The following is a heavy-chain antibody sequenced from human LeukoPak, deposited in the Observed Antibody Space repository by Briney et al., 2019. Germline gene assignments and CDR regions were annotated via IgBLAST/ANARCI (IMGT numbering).Heavy chain of an antibody. CDR1: GYTFTTYD. J-gene: IGHJ4*02. Sequence: ASVRVSYKASGYTFTTYDINWVRQATGQGREWMGWMNPNRGNTGYSQKFKGRVTMTRNTSISTAYKELSSLRSEDTDAYYCARGRKIGFSSTSCYLHFWGQGTLVTVSS. CDR3: ARGRKIGFSSTSCYLHF. CDR2: MNPNRGNT. V-gene: IGHV1-8*01. D-gene: IGHD2-2*01.